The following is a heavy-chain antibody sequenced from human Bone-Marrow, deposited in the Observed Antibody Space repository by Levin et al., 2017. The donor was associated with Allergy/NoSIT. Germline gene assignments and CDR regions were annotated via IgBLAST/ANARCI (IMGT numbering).Heavy chain of an antibody. CDR2: IYHSGSSGST. CDR3: ASSNFH. D-gene: IGHD1-7*01. J-gene: IGHJ4*02. V-gene: IGHV4-38-2*01. CDR1: GSSISSGYY. Sequence: KSSETLSLTCAVSGSSISSGYYWGWIRQPPGKGLEWIGSIYHSGSSGSTYYNPSLKSRITTSVDTSKNQFSLKLRSVTAADTAVYYCASSNFHWGQGTLVTVSS.